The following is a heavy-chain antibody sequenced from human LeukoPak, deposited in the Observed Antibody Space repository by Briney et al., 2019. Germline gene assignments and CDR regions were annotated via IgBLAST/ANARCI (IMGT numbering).Heavy chain of an antibody. CDR1: GFTFSSYA. Sequence: PGGSLRLSCAASGFTFSSYAMSCVREAPGEGLEWVSAISGSGGSTYYADSVKGRFTISRDNSKNTLYLQMNSLRAEDTAVYYCAKFPSSDGGYWGQGTLVTVSS. D-gene: IGHD6-25*01. CDR2: ISGSGGST. J-gene: IGHJ4*02. CDR3: AKFPSSDGGY. V-gene: IGHV3-23*01.